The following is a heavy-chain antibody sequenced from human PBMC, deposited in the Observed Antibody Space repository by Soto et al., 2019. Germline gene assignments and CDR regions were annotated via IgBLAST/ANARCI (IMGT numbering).Heavy chain of an antibody. CDR3: AKEMSSGWLYYFDY. CDR1: GFTFSSYA. J-gene: IGHJ4*02. V-gene: IGHV3-23*01. Sequence: PGRSLRLSCAVSGFTFSSYAMTWVRQAPGKGLEWVSTISAAGGSTYFPDSVKGRFTISRDNSKNTLYLQMNSLRAEDTAVYYCAKEMSSGWLYYFDYWGQGTLVTVSS. CDR2: ISAAGGST. D-gene: IGHD6-19*01.